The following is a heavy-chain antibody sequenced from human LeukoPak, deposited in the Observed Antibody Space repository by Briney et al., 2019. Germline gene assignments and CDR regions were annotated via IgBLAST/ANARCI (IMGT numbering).Heavy chain of an antibody. J-gene: IGHJ4*02. D-gene: IGHD2-2*01. V-gene: IGHV3-30*18. CDR3: AKDQQVGAAAYYFDS. CDR2: IASDGKDK. CDR1: GFTFSRYG. Sequence: HPGGSLRLSCAASGFTFSRYGLHWVRQAPGKGLEWVTVIASDGKDKKYADSVKGRFTISRDNSKSTLYLQMNSLRAEDTGVYYCAKDQQVGAAAYYFDSWGQGTLVTVSS.